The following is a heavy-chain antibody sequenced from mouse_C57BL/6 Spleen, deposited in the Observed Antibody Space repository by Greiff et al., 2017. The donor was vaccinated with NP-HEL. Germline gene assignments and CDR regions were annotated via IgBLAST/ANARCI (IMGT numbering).Heavy chain of an antibody. J-gene: IGHJ2*01. Sequence: EVHLVESGGGLVKPGGSLKLSCAASGFTFSSYAMSWVRQTPEKRLEWVATISDGGSYTYYPDNVKGRFTISRDNAKNNPYLQMSHLKSEDTAMNYCARVDGDFGYGGKGTTLTVA. CDR1: GFTFSSYA. CDR3: ARVDGDFGY. V-gene: IGHV5-4*01. D-gene: IGHD2-3*01. CDR2: ISDGGSYT.